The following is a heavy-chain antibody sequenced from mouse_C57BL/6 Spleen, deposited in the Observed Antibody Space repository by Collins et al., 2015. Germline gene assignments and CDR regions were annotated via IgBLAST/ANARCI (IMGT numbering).Heavy chain of an antibody. CDR3: ARGGWLLPPFDY. V-gene: IGHV1-69*01. CDR1: GYTFTSYW. CDR2: IDPSENYI. J-gene: IGHJ2*01. Sequence: VQLQXPGAELVMPGASVKLSCKTSGYTFTSYWMHWVKQRPGQGLEWIGEIDPSENYINYNQNFRDRSTLTVDRSSSTAYMHLSSLTSEDSAVYYCARGGWLLPPFDYWGQGTILTVSS. D-gene: IGHD2-3*01.